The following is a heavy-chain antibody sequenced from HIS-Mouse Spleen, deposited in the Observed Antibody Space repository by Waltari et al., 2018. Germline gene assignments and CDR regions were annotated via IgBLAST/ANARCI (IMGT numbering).Heavy chain of an antibody. Sequence: QVQLVESGGGVVQPGRSLRLSCAACGFTFSTHGMHWVRQAPGKGLEWVAVISYDGSNKYYADSVKGRFTISRDNSKNTLYLQMNSLRAEDTAVYYCAKEDGSGWGRLGYWGQGTLVTVSS. V-gene: IGHV3-30*18. CDR1: GFTFSTHG. CDR2: ISYDGSNK. J-gene: IGHJ4*02. D-gene: IGHD6-19*01. CDR3: AKEDGSGWGRLGY.